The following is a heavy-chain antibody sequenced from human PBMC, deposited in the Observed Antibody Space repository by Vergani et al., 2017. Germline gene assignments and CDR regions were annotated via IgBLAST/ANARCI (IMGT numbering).Heavy chain of an antibody. Sequence: QVQLQESGPGLVKPSETLSLTCTVSGRSISSYYWSWIRQPPGKGLEWIGYIYYSGSTNYNPSLKSRVTISVDTSKNQFSLKLSSVTAADTAVYYCARDGTDIFVSSSDYSHLLYYWGQGILVTVSS. CDR3: ARDGTDIFVSSSDYSHLLYY. CDR2: IYYSGST. CDR1: GRSISSYY. D-gene: IGHD3-22*01. V-gene: IGHV4-59*01. J-gene: IGHJ4*02.